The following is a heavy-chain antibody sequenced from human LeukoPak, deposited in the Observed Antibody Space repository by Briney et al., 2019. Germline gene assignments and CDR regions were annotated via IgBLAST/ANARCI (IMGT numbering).Heavy chain of an antibody. CDR2: ICHSGST. V-gene: IGHV4-30-2*01. CDR3: ARAPYCSSTSCYPSWFDP. CDR1: GGSIISGTYS. D-gene: IGHD2-2*01. Sequence: SQTLSLTCAVSGGSIISGTYSWSWIRQPPGKGLEWIGYICHSGSTYYNPSLKSRVTISVDESKNQFSLKLSSVTAADTAVYYCARAPYCSSTSCYPSWFDPWGQGTLVTVSS. J-gene: IGHJ5*02.